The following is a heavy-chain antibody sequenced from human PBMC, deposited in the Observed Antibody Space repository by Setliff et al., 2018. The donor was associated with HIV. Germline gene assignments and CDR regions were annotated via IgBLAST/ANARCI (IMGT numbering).Heavy chain of an antibody. D-gene: IGHD6-19*01. V-gene: IGHV4-61*02. CDR3: ARIAVAGTRCYYYYYDMDV. CDR1: GGSISSGSYY. CDR2: IYTSGST. Sequence: SETLSLTCTVSGGSISSGSYYWSWIRQPAGKGLEWIGRIYTSGSTNYNPSLKSRVTISVDTSKNQFSLKLNSVTAADTAVYYCARIAVAGTRCYYYYYDMDVWGQGTTVTVSS. J-gene: IGHJ6*02.